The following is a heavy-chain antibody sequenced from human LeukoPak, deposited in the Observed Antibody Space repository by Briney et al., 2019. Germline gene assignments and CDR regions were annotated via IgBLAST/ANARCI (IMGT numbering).Heavy chain of an antibody. D-gene: IGHD3-9*01. CDR1: GFTFSSYA. J-gene: IGHJ2*01. Sequence: PGGSLRLSCAASGFTFSSYAMSWVRQAPGKGLEWVSGIWDSGANTYYADSVKGRFTISRDNSKNTLYLQMNSLRAEDTAVYYCAKSLTGYGYFDLWGRGTLVTVSS. CDR2: IWDSGANT. CDR3: AKSLTGYGYFDL. V-gene: IGHV3-23*01.